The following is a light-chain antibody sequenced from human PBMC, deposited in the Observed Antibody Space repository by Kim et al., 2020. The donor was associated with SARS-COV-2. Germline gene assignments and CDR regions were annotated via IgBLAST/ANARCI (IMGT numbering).Light chain of an antibody. V-gene: IGLV3-19*01. CDR2: GSN. J-gene: IGLJ2*01. CDR3: QSRDSGGNVL. Sequence: SSELTQDPVASVALGQTVTITCQGDSLRSYYATWYQQKPRQAPVLVIYGSNTRPSGIPDRISGSASGNTASLTISGAQAGDEGDFYCQSRDSGGNVLFGGGTKVTVL. CDR1: SLRSYY.